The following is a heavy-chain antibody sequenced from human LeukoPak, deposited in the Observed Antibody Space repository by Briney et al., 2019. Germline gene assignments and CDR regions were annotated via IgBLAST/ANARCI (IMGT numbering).Heavy chain of an antibody. D-gene: IGHD3-16*02. Sequence: PSETLSLTCAVYGGSFSGYYWSWLRQPPGKGLEWIGEINHSGSTNYNPSLKSRVTISVDTSKNQFSLKLSSVTAADTAVYYCASAHYVWGSYRYTRWFDPWGQGTLVTASS. CDR3: ASAHYVWGSYRYTRWFDP. CDR2: INHSGST. V-gene: IGHV4-34*01. J-gene: IGHJ5*02. CDR1: GGSFSGYY.